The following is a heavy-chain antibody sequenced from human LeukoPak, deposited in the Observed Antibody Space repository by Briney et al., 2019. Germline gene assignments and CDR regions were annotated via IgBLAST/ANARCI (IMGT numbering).Heavy chain of an antibody. CDR1: GFIFSSYA. V-gene: IGHV3-23*01. CDR2: GGSGGST. J-gene: IGHJ6*03. CDR3: AKMRGQYYHSYYMDA. Sequence: GGSLRLSCAASGFIFSSYAMSWVRQAPGKGLEWVSYGGSGGSTYYADSVKGRFTVSRDNSKSTLYLQMNGLTAEDTAVYCCAKMRGQYYHSYYMDAWGKGTTVTVSS.